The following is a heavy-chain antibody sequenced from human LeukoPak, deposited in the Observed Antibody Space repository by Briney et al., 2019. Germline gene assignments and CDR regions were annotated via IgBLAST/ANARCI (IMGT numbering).Heavy chain of an antibody. CDR2: IYSGGST. CDR1: GFTFSSYA. J-gene: IGHJ4*02. D-gene: IGHD3-22*01. Sequence: GGSLRLSCAASGFTFSSYAMSWVRQAPGKGLEWVSVIYSGGSTYYADSVKGRFTISRDNSKNTLYLQMNSLRAEDTAVYYCARVPSPLTYDSSGYLGYWGQGTLVTVSS. V-gene: IGHV3-53*01. CDR3: ARVPSPLTYDSSGYLGY.